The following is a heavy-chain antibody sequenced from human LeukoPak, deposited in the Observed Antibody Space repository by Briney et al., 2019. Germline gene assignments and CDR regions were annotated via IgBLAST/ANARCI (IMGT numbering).Heavy chain of an antibody. V-gene: IGHV3-9*01. D-gene: IGHD3-3*01. J-gene: IGHJ6*02. CDR3: AKGSGPSGYYYGMDV. CDR2: ISWNSGSI. Sequence: GRSLRLSCAASGFTFDDYAMHWVRQAPGKGLEWVSGISWNSGSIGYADSVKGRFTISRDNAKNSLYLQMNSLRAEDTALYYCAKGSGPSGYYYGMDVWGQGTTVTVSS. CDR1: GFTFDDYA.